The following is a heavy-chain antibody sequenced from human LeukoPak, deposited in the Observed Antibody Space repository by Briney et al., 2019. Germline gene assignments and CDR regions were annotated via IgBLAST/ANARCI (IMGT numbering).Heavy chain of an antibody. D-gene: IGHD3-22*01. J-gene: IGHJ4*02. CDR3: ARHRSYYDSSGPLDY. V-gene: IGHV3-53*01. Sequence: GGSLRLSCAASGFTVSSNYMSWVRQAPGKGLEWVSVIYSGGSTYYADSVKGRFTISRDNSKNTLYLQMNSLRAEDTAVYYCARHRSYYDSSGPLDYWGQGTLVTVSS. CDR1: GFTVSSNY. CDR2: IYSGGST.